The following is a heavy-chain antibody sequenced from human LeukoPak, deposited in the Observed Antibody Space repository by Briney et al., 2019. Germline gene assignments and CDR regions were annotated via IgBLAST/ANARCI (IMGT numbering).Heavy chain of an antibody. Sequence: PGGSLRLSCAASGFTFSSYAMSWVRQAPGKGLEWVSAISGSGGSTYYADSVKGRFIISRDNSKNTLYLQMNSLRAEDTAVYYCAKDLGDSSGTFDYWGQGTLVTVSS. CDR2: ISGSGGST. CDR3: AKDLGDSSGTFDY. V-gene: IGHV3-23*01. J-gene: IGHJ4*02. CDR1: GFTFSSYA. D-gene: IGHD6-19*01.